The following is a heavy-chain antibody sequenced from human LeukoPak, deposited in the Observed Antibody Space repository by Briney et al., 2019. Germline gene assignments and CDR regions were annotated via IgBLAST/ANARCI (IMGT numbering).Heavy chain of an antibody. J-gene: IGHJ4*02. CDR1: GFTFSSYA. CDR3: ASEGSGFSSAFNIFDY. D-gene: IGHD6-19*01. Sequence: PGGSLRLSCAASGFTFSSYAMSWVRQAPGKGLEWVSAISGSGGSTYYADSVKGRFTISRDNSKNTLYLQMNSLRAEDTAVYYCASEGSGFSSAFNIFDYWGQGTLVTVSS. V-gene: IGHV3-23*01. CDR2: ISGSGGST.